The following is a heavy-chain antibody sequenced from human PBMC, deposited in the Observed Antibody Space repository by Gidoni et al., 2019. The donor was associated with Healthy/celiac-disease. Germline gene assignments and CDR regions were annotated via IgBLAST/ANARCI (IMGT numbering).Heavy chain of an antibody. Sequence: QVQLVQSGAEVKKPGASVTVSCKASGYTFTGYYMHWVRQAPGQGLEWMGRINPNSGGTNYAQKFQGRVTMTRDTSISTAYMELSRLRSDDTAVYYCARDGELAVAYRNYYYYYMDVWGKGTTVTVSS. J-gene: IGHJ6*03. CDR2: INPNSGGT. CDR1: GYTFTGYY. D-gene: IGHD6-19*01. CDR3: ARDGELAVAYRNYYYYYMDV. V-gene: IGHV1-2*06.